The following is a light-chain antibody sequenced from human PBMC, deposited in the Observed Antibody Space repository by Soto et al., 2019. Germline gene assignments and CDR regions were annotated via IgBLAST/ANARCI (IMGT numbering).Light chain of an antibody. Sequence: EVVLTQSPGTLSLSPGERATLSCRASHSLNNYLAWYQQKPGQALRLLIYGASSRATGVPDRFSGSGSGTDFTFTISRLEPEDFAVYYCQQYVSPPRTFGQGTEVEVK. CDR3: QQYVSPPRT. CDR1: HSLNNY. CDR2: GAS. J-gene: IGKJ1*01. V-gene: IGKV3-20*01.